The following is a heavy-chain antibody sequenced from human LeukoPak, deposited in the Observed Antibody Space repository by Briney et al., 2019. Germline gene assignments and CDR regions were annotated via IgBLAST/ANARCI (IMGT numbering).Heavy chain of an antibody. Sequence: PGGSLRLSCAASGFTFSSYSMNWVRQAPGKGLEWVSYISSSSSTIYYADSVKGRFTISRDNAKNSLYLQMNSLRAEDTAVYYCARDQGYCSGGSCYLNWFDPWGQGTLVTVSS. CDR1: GFTFSSYS. J-gene: IGHJ5*02. V-gene: IGHV3-48*04. CDR2: ISSSSSTI. CDR3: ARDQGYCSGGSCYLNWFDP. D-gene: IGHD2-15*01.